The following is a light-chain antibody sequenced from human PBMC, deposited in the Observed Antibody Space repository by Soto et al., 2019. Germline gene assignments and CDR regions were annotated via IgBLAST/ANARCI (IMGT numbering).Light chain of an antibody. CDR2: DAS. J-gene: IGKJ2*01. Sequence: DIQLTQSPSTLSASVGDRVTITCRASQTINNWLAWYQQKPGKAPKLLIYDASILETGVPSRFSGSGSGTEFTLTITALQPDDVATYYFQDDDTCLYTFGQGTKVEI. CDR3: QDDDTCLYT. CDR1: QTINNW. V-gene: IGKV1-5*01.